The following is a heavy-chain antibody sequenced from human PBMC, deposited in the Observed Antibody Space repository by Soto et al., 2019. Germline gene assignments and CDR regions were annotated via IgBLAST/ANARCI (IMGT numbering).Heavy chain of an antibody. CDR3: ANSVFPYWNYCGVALFDP. CDR2: ISGSGGST. Sequence: GGSLRLSCAASGFTFSSYAMSWVRQAPGKGLEWVSAISGSGGSTYYADSVKGRFTISRDNSKNTLYLQMNSLRAEDTAVYYCANSVFPYWNYCGVALFDPCGKGTLVTVAS. J-gene: IGHJ5*02. D-gene: IGHD1-7*01. CDR1: GFTFSSYA. V-gene: IGHV3-23*01.